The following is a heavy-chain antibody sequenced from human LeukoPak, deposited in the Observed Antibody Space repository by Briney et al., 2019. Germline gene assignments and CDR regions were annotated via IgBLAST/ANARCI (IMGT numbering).Heavy chain of an antibody. CDR1: GFTFSSYG. D-gene: IGHD5-24*01. J-gene: IGHJ4*02. CDR3: ARVGQGGYNSDY. CDR2: IWYDGSNK. Sequence: GGSLRLSCVASGFTFSSYGMHWVRQAPGKGLEWVAIIWYDGSNKYYADSVKGRFTISRDNSKNTLYLQMNSLRADDTAVYYCARVGQGGYNSDYWGQGTLVTVSS. V-gene: IGHV3-33*01.